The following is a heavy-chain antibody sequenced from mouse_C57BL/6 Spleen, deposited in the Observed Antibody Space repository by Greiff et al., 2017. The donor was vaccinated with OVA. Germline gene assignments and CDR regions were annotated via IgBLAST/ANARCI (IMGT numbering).Heavy chain of an antibody. V-gene: IGHV2-9*01. CDR1: GFSLTSYG. CDR2: IWGGGST. Sequence: VMLVESGPGLVAPSQSLSITCTVSGFSLTSYGVDWVRQPPGKGLEWLGVIWGGGSTNYNSALMSRLSISKDNSKSQVVLKMNSLQTDDTAMYYGAKHGGYDYDDYYARDDWGQGTSVTVSS. CDR3: AKHGGYDYDDYYARDD. J-gene: IGHJ4*01. D-gene: IGHD2-4*01.